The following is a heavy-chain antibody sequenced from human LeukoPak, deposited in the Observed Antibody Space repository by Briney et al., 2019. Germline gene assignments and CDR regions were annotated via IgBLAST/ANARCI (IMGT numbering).Heavy chain of an antibody. Sequence: KASETLSLTCTVSGGSISSGGYYWSWIRQHPGKGLEWIGYIYYSGSTYYNPSLKSRVTISVDTSKNQFSLKLSSVTAADTAVYYCARDYGVYAAFDIWGQGTMVTVSS. CDR1: GGSISSGGYY. D-gene: IGHD4-17*01. CDR3: ARDYGVYAAFDI. J-gene: IGHJ3*02. V-gene: IGHV4-31*03. CDR2: IYYSGST.